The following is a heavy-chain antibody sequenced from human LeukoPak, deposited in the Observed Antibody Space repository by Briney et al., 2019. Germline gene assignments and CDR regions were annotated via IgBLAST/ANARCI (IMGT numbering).Heavy chain of an antibody. CDR3: AREVVAAKDYYYYYMDV. Sequence: SETLSLTCTVSGGSISSSSYYWGWIRQPPGKGLEWIGSIYYSGSTYYNPSLKSRVTISVDTSKNQFSLKLSSVTAADTAVYYCAREVVAAKDYYYYYMDVWGKGTTVTVSS. D-gene: IGHD2-15*01. V-gene: IGHV4-39*07. CDR2: IYYSGST. J-gene: IGHJ6*03. CDR1: GGSISSSSYY.